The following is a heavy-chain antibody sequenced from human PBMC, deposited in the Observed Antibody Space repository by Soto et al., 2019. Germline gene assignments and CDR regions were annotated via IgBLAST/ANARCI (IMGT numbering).Heavy chain of an antibody. CDR1: GYTFTGYY. CDR3: AHCSSTSCRYGMDV. D-gene: IGHD2-2*01. CDR2: INPNSGGT. V-gene: IGHV1-2*04. Sequence: GASVKVSCKASGYTFTGYYMHWVRQAPGQGLEWMGWINPNSGGTNYAQKFQGWVTMTRDTSISTAYMELSRLRSDDTAVYYCAHCSSTSCRYGMDVWGQGTTVTSP. J-gene: IGHJ6*02.